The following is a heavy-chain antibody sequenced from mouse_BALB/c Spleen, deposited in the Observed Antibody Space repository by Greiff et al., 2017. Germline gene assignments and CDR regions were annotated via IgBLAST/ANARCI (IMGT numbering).Heavy chain of an antibody. J-gene: IGHJ2*01. V-gene: IGHV3-2*02. Sequence: VQLQQSGPGLVKPSQSLSLTCTVTGYSITSDYAWNWIRQFPGNKLEWMGYISYSGSTSYNPSLKSRISITRDTSKNQFFLQLNSVTTEDTATYYCAREYYGYDGDGDYFDYWGQGTTLTVSS. CDR2: ISYSGST. CDR3: AREYYGYDGDGDYFDY. CDR1: GYSITSDYA. D-gene: IGHD2-2*01.